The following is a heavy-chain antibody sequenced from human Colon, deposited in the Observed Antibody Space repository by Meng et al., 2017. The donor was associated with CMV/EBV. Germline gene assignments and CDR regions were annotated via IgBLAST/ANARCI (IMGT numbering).Heavy chain of an antibody. CDR1: KGTFTSYP. CDR3: ARVICGGDCYLDY. Sequence: QSGAEVKRPGSSVKVSCKASKGTFTSYPISWVRQGPGQGFEWVGGIITISGTTDYAQKFQGRVTITADESTSTAYMKLSNLRSEDTAIYYCARVICGGDCYLDYWGRGTLVTVSS. V-gene: IGHV1-69*01. D-gene: IGHD2-21*02. J-gene: IGHJ4*02. CDR2: IITISGTT.